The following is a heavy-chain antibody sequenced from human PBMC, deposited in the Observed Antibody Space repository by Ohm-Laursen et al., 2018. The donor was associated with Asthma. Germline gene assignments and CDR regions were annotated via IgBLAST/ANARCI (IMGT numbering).Heavy chain of an antibody. CDR2: IKRKIDGGTS. V-gene: IGHV3-15*01. CDR1: GFTFSDAW. Sequence: SLRLSRAASGFTFSDAWMAWVRQAPGQGLEWVGRIKRKIDGGTSDYSTPVKGRFSISRDDSKNTLYLEMNSLKTEDTAVYYCTTYVGGATTARFDNWGQGTLVTVSS. D-gene: IGHD1-26*01. J-gene: IGHJ4*02. CDR3: TTYVGGATTARFDN.